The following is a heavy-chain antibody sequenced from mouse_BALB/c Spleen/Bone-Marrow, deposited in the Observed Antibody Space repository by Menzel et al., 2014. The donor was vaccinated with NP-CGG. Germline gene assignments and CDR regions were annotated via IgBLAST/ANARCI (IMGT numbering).Heavy chain of an antibody. Sequence: QVQLQQSGAELASHGASVKLSCKASGYTFTDYYINWVRRRTGQGLEWIGEIYPGNGNTYYNEKFKGKATLTADKSSSTAYMQLSSLTSEDSAVYFCARGGYYRYDGFAYWGQGTLVTVSA. V-gene: IGHV1-77*01. D-gene: IGHD2-14*01. J-gene: IGHJ3*01. CDR3: ARGGYYRYDGFAY. CDR1: GYTFTDYY. CDR2: IYPGNGNT.